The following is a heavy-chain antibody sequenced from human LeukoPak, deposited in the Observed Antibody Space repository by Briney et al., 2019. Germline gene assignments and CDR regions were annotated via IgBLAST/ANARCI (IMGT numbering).Heavy chain of an antibody. D-gene: IGHD6-6*01. CDR3: ARGLAARPFYFYYYMDV. J-gene: IGHJ6*03. CDR1: GFTFSRYE. V-gene: IGHV3-48*03. Sequence: GGSLRLSCVASGFTFSRYEINWVRQAPGKGLEWVSYISSSGSTIYFADSVKGRFTISRDNAKNSLYLQMSSLRAEDTAVYYCARGLAARPFYFYYYMDVWGKGTTVTVSS. CDR2: ISSSGSTI.